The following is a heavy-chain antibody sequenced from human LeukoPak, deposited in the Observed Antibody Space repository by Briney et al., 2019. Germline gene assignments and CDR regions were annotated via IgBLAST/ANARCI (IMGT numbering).Heavy chain of an antibody. V-gene: IGHV3-74*01. D-gene: IGHD3-9*01. CDR1: GFTFSSYW. Sequence: GGSLRLSCAASGFTFSSYWMHWVRQAPGKGLVWVSRINSDGSTTSYADSVKGRFTISRENAKKTMYLQMNSLRVEDTAVYYCARGTDDIDIWGQGTMVTVPS. CDR3: ARGTDDIDI. CDR2: INSDGSTT. J-gene: IGHJ3*02.